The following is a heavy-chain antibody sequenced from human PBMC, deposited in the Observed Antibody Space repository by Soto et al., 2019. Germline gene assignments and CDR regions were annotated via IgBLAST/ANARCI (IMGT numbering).Heavy chain of an antibody. V-gene: IGHV4-59*08. Sequence: PSETLSLTCSVFGGSMSPYYWSWIRQSPGKGLEWIANIYYRGNTNYNPSLESRVTISIDTSKNQFSLKLNSLTAADTAVYYCASSNIAAAGFYYYGMDVWGRGTTVTVSS. J-gene: IGHJ6*02. CDR2: IYYRGNT. CDR1: GGSMSPYY. D-gene: IGHD6-13*01. CDR3: ASSNIAAAGFYYYGMDV.